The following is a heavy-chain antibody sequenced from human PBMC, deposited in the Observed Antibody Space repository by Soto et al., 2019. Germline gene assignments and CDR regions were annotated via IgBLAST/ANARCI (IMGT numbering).Heavy chain of an antibody. D-gene: IGHD2-2*01. Sequence: GGSMRLSYAAAGFTFSSYSVNWVRQAKGKELEWISSISSSNSYIYYADSVKGRFTISRDNAKNSLYMQMNSLRAEDMALYYCARGGDVVVPANWFDPWGQGTLVTVPQ. CDR1: GFTFSSYS. CDR3: ARGGDVVVPANWFDP. V-gene: IGHV3-21*01. CDR2: ISSSNSYI. J-gene: IGHJ5*02.